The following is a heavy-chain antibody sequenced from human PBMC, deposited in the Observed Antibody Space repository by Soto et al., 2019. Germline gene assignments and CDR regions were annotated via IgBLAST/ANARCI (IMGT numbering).Heavy chain of an antibody. Sequence: GASVKVSCKASGYTFTSYAMNWVRQAPGQGLEWMGWINTNTGNPTYAQGFTGRFVFSLDTSVSTAYLQICSLKAEDTAVYYCAREPWIRYGYSSGWYQKGYYYYGMDVWGQGTTVTVSS. CDR1: GYTFTSYA. D-gene: IGHD6-19*01. J-gene: IGHJ6*02. V-gene: IGHV7-4-1*01. CDR3: AREPWIRYGYSSGWYQKGYYYYGMDV. CDR2: INTNTGNP.